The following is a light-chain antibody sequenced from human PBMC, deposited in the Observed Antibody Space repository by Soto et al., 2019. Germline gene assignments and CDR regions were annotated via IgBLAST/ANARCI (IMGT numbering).Light chain of an antibody. CDR3: HHANSFPLT. CDR2: TAS. V-gene: IGKV1-12*01. CDR1: QSISSL. Sequence: DIQMTQSPSSVSASVGDRVTITCRASQSISSLLAWYQQKPGKAPKLLTHTASSLQSGVPSGFSGSGSGTEFTLTISSLQPEDFATYEGHHANSFPLTFGGGTKVEIK. J-gene: IGKJ4*01.